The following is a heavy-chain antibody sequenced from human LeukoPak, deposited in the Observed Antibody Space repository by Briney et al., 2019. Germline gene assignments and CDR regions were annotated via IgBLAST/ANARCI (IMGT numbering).Heavy chain of an antibody. V-gene: IGHV3-30*18. J-gene: IGHJ6*02. Sequence: GGSLRLSCAASGFTFSSYGMHWVRQAPGKGLEWVAVISYDGSNKYYADSVKGRFTISRDNPKNTLYLQMNSLRAEDTAVYYCAKDGYYYGSGSYGGGKYYYYGMDVWGQGTTVTVSS. D-gene: IGHD3-10*01. CDR3: AKDGYYYGSGSYGGGKYYYYGMDV. CDR2: ISYDGSNK. CDR1: GFTFSSYG.